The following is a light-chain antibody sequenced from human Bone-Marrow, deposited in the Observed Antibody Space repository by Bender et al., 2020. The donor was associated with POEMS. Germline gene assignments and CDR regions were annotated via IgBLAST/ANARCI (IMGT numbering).Light chain of an antibody. J-gene: IGLJ2*01. CDR1: DIGIKS. CDR3: QVWDSDTDHWV. CDR2: SDS. Sequence: SYVLTQAPSVSVAPGQTGTITCGGDDIGIKSVHWYQQRSGQAPLLVVHSDSDRPSGIPERFSGSNSGNMATLTISWVEAGDEADYFCQVWDSDTDHWVFGGGTRLTVL. V-gene: IGLV3-21*02.